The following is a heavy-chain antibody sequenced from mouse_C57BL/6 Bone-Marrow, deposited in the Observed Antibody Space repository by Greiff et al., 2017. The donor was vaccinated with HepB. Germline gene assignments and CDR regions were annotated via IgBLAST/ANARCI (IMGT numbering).Heavy chain of an antibody. J-gene: IGHJ4*01. CDR3: AISYYYGREHAMDY. CDR2: IWSDGST. V-gene: IGHV2-6*03. D-gene: IGHD1-1*01. Sequence: QVQLKESGPGLVAPSQSLSITCTVSGFSLTSYGVHWVRQPPGKGLEWLVVIWSDGSTTYNSALKSRLSISKDNSKSQVFLKMNSLQTDDTAMYYCAISYYYGREHAMDYWGQGTSVTVSS. CDR1: GFSLTSYG.